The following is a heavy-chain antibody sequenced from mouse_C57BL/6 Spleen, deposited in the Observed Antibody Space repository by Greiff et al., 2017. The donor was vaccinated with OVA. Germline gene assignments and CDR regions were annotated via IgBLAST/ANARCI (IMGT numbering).Heavy chain of an antibody. V-gene: IGHV1-42*01. J-gene: IGHJ4*01. CDR2: LNPSTGGT. CDR3: AMGNGSSPYYAMDY. D-gene: IGHD1-1*01. CDR1: GYSFTGYY. Sequence: EVQLQQSGPALVKPGASVKISCKASGYSFTGYYMNWVKQSPEKSLEWIGELNPSTGGTTSTQKFTAKATLTVDKSSSTDYMQLKSLTSEDSAVYYCAMGNGSSPYYAMDYWGQGTSVTVSS.